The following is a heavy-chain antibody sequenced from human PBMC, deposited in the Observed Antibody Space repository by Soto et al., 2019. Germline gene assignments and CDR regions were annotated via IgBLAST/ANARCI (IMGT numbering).Heavy chain of an antibody. Sequence: QVQLVQSGAEVKKPGASVKVSCKASGYTFTSYGISWVRQAPGQGLEWMGWISAYNGNTNYAQKLQGRVTMTTGTSASTAYMEVRRLRSDDTAVYYCASSRLGVYGLDGQSDWGQGTMVNVSS. CDR1: GYTFTSYG. V-gene: IGHV1-18*01. D-gene: IGHD2-8*02. J-gene: IGHJ4*02. CDR3: ASSRLGVYGLDGQSD. CDR2: ISAYNGNT.